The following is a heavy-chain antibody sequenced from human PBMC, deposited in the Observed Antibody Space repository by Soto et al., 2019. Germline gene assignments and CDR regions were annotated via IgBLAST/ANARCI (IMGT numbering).Heavy chain of an antibody. Sequence: GXSVKVSCKASVGTFSSYAISWVRQAPGQGLEWMGGIIPIFGTANYAQKFQGRVTITVDKSTSTAYMELSSLRSEDTAVYYCAIRIAAAALFDPWGQGPLVTVSS. CDR1: VGTFSSYA. V-gene: IGHV1-69*06. CDR3: AIRIAAAALFDP. CDR2: IIPIFGTA. J-gene: IGHJ5*02. D-gene: IGHD6-13*01.